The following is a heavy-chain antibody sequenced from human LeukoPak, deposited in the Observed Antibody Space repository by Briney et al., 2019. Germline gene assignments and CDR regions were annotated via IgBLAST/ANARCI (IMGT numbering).Heavy chain of an antibody. CDR2: INPNSGAT. D-gene: IGHD3-10*01. V-gene: IGHV1-2*02. CDR1: GYTFTCYY. Sequence: GASVKVSCKASGYTFTCYYLHWVRQAPGQGLEWMGWINPNSGATNYAQKFQGRVTMTRNTSISTAYMELSSLRSEDTAVYFCTRGVMKGSGKTFDYWGQGTLVTVSS. CDR3: TRGVMKGSGKTFDY. J-gene: IGHJ4*02.